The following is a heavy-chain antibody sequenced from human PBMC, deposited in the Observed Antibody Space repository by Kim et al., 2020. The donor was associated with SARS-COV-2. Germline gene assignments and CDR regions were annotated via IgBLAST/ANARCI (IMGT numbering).Heavy chain of an antibody. Sequence: SRVTISVDTSKNQFSLKLSSVTAADTAVYYCASPSGGTGTKNYYYYGMDVWGQGTTVTVSS. D-gene: IGHD1-1*01. J-gene: IGHJ6*02. CDR3: ASPSGGTGTKNYYYYGMDV. V-gene: IGHV4-39*01.